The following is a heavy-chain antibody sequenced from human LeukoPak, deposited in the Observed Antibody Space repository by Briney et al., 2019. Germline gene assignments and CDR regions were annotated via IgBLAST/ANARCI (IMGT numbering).Heavy chain of an antibody. D-gene: IGHD6-13*01. V-gene: IGHV4-34*01. CDR2: INHSGST. Sequence: SETLSLTCAVYGGSFSGYYWSWIRQPPGKGLEWIGEINHSGSTNYNPSLKSRVTISVDTSKNQFSLKLSSVTAADTAVYYFARGRRLGQQLPRYYYYYMDVWGKGTTVTVSS. CDR1: GGSFSGYY. CDR3: ARGRRLGQQLPRYYYYYMDV. J-gene: IGHJ6*03.